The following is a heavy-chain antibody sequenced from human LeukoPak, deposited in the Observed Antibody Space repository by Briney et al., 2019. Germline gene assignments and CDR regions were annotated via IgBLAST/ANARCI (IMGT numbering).Heavy chain of an antibody. J-gene: IGHJ4*02. CDR2: ISYDGGNK. CDR3: AKVFEVRGARRPKDY. CDR1: GFTFSDYG. V-gene: IGHV3-30*18. Sequence: GSLRLSCAASGFTFSDYGMHWVRQAPGKGLEWVALISYDGGNKFYADSVRDRFTISRDNSKNTLFLQMNSLRIEDTAVYYCAKVFEVRGARRPKDYWGQGTLVIVSS. D-gene: IGHD3-10*01.